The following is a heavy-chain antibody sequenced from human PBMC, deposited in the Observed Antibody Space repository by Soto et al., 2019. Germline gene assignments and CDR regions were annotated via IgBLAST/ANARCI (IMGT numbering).Heavy chain of an antibody. Sequence: GGSLRLSCAASGFTFSSYGMHWVRQAPGKGLEWVAVISYDGSNKYYADSVKGRFTISRDNSKNTLYLQMNSLRAEDTAVYYCAKDKVPAAYWRKQTEPFDYWGQGTLVTVSS. J-gene: IGHJ4*02. CDR2: ISYDGSNK. V-gene: IGHV3-30*18. CDR1: GFTFSSYG. CDR3: AKDKVPAAYWRKQTEPFDY. D-gene: IGHD2-2*01.